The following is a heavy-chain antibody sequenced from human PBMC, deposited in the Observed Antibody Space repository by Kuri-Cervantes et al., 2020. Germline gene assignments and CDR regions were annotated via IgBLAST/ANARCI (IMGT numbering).Heavy chain of an antibody. V-gene: IGHV2-26*01. D-gene: IGHD5-18*01. Sequence: SGPTLVKPTETLTLTCTVSGFSLSNARMGVSWIRQPPGKALEWLAHIFSHDEKSYSTSLKSRLTISKDTSKSQVVLTMTNMDPVDTATYYCAHAYSYILDYWGQGTLVTVSS. CDR1: GFSLSNARMG. CDR3: AHAYSYILDY. J-gene: IGHJ4*02. CDR2: IFSHDEK.